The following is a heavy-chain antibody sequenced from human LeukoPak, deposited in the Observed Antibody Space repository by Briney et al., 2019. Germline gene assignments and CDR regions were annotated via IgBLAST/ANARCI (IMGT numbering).Heavy chain of an antibody. D-gene: IGHD3-10*01. J-gene: IGHJ5*02. CDR1: GFTFSSYW. V-gene: IGHV3-7*01. CDR2: IKQDGSEK. Sequence: GGSLRLSCAASGFTFSSYWMSWIRQAPGKGLEWVANIKQDGSEKYYVDSVKGRFTISRDNAKNSLYLQMNSLRAEDTAVYYCASHMVRGVIYNWFDPWGQGTLVTVSS. CDR3: ASHMVRGVIYNWFDP.